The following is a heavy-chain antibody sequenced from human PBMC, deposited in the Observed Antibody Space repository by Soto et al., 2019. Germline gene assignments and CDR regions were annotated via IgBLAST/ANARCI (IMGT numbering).Heavy chain of an antibody. V-gene: IGHV3-30*03. CDR2: ISSDGNDR. D-gene: IGHD3-22*01. Sequence: GGSLRLSCAASGFTFRNYGMQWVRQAPGKGLEWVALISSDGNDRYYADSVKARFTISRDNSKNTLYLQMNSLRAEDTAVYYCERPTYYYDSSGPPAYWGQGTLVNVSS. CDR3: ERPTYYYDSSGPPAY. CDR1: GFTFRNYG. J-gene: IGHJ4*02.